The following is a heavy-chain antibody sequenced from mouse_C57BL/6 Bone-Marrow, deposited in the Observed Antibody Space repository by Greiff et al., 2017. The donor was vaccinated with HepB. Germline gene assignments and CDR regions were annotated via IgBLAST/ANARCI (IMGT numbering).Heavy chain of an antibody. J-gene: IGHJ1*03. CDR2: ISYDGSN. Sequence: EVKLVESGPGLVKPSQSLSLTCSATGYSITSGYYWNWIRQFPGNKLEWMGYISYDGSNNYNPSLKNRISITRDTSKNQFFLKLNSVTTEDTATYYCARGMRPIYYYGSSPYFDVWGTGTTVTVSS. V-gene: IGHV3-6*01. D-gene: IGHD1-1*01. CDR1: GYSITSGYY. CDR3: ARGMRPIYYYGSSPYFDV.